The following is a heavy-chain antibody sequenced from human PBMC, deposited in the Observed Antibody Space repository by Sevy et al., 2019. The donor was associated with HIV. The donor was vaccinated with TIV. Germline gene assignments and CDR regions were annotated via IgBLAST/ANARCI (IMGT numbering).Heavy chain of an antibody. CDR3: AMMGGSGSYNNWFDP. J-gene: IGHJ5*02. D-gene: IGHD3-10*01. Sequence: ASVKVSCKVSGYTLTELSMHWVRQAPGKGLEWMGGFDPEDGETIYAQKFQGRVTMTEDTSTDTAYMELGSLGSEDTAVYYCAMMGGSGSYNNWFDPWGQGTLVTVSS. V-gene: IGHV1-24*01. CDR2: FDPEDGET. CDR1: GYTLTELS.